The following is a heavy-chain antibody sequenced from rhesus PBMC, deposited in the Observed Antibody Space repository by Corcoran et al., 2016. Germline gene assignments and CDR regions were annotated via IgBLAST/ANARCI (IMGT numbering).Heavy chain of an antibody. Sequence: QVQLQESGPGVVKPSETLSLTCAVSGGSISDRYRWSWIRQPPGKGLEWIGYIYGSSTSTNYNPSLKSRVTISKDTSKNQFSLKLSSVTAADTAVYYCATEYFEFWGQGALVTVSS. CDR3: ATEYFEF. CDR1: GGSISDRYR. J-gene: IGHJ1*01. CDR2: IYGSSTST. V-gene: IGHV4S10*01.